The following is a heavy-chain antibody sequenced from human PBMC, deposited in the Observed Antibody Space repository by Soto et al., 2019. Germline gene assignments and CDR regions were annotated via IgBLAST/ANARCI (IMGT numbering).Heavy chain of an antibody. D-gene: IGHD4-17*01. V-gene: IGHV1-69*12. CDR3: ATFPADYYDEYYHCRY. CDR1: GGTFTAYV. CDR2: IIPIFGAV. J-gene: IGHJ4*02. Sequence: QVQLVQSGAEVRKPGSSVTVSCEASGGTFTAYVITWVRQAPGQGLEWMGGIIPIFGAVNYAHKFQGRVTITADESTTTVYMELGSLRSEDTAVYYCATFPADYYDEYYHCRYWCQGTLVTVSS.